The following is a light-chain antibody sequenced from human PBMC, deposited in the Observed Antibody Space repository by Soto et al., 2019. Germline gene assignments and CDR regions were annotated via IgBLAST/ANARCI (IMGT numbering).Light chain of an antibody. CDR1: SGHSSYI. Sequence: QSVLTQSSSASASLGSSVKLTCTLSSGHSSYIIAWHQQQPGKAPRYLMKLEGSGSYNKGSGVPDRFSGSSSGADRYLTISILQFEDEADYYCETWDRNTRVFGGGTKLTVL. V-gene: IGLV4-60*02. CDR2: LEGSGSY. J-gene: IGLJ3*02. CDR3: ETWDRNTRV.